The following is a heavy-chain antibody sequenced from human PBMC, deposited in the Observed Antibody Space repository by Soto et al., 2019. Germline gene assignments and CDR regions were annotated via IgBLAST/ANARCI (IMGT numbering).Heavy chain of an antibody. V-gene: IGHV4-34*01. CDR3: ARSPYGGNFDLPLYCMDV. D-gene: IGHD4-17*01. CDR2: INHSGST. J-gene: IGHJ6*02. Sequence: QVQLQQWGAGLLKPSETLSLTCAVYGGSFSGYYWSWIRQPPGKGLEWIGEINHSGSTNYNPSLKSRVTISVDTSKNQFSLKLSSVTAADTAVYYCARSPYGGNFDLPLYCMDVWGQGTTVTVSS. CDR1: GGSFSGYY.